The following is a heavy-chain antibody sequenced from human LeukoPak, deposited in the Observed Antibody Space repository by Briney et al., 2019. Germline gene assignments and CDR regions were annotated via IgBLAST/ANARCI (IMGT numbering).Heavy chain of an antibody. V-gene: IGHV1-69*06. CDR3: ATSAPHYYDSSGCPY. CDR2: IIPIFGTA. CDR1: GGTFSSYA. D-gene: IGHD3-22*01. Sequence: SVKVSCKASGGTFSSYAISWVRQAPGQGLEWMGGIIPIFGTANYAQKFQGRVTITADKSTSTAYMELSSLRSEDTAVYYCATSAPHYYDSSGCPYWGQGTLVTVSS. J-gene: IGHJ4*02.